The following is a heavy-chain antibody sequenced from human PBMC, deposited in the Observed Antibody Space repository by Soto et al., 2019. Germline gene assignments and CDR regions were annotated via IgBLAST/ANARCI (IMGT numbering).Heavy chain of an antibody. CDR3: ARTDIVVVPSLYYYYYMDV. D-gene: IGHD2-2*01. V-gene: IGHV3-74*01. CDR1: GFTFSSYW. CDR2: INSDGSST. J-gene: IGHJ6*03. Sequence: EVQLVESGGGLVQPGGSLRLSCAASGFTFSSYWMHWVRQAPGKGLVWVSRINSDGSSTSYADSVKGRFTISRDNAKNTLYLQMNSLRAEDTAVYYCARTDIVVVPSLYYYYYMDVWGKGTTVTVSS.